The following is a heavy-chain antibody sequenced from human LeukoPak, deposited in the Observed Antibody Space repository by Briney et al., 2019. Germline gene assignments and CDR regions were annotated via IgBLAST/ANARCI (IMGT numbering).Heavy chain of an antibody. CDR3: ARDLIAVAGRLGNWFDP. CDR1: GFTFSSYW. J-gene: IGHJ5*02. CDR2: IKQDGSEK. Sequence: PGGSLRLSCAASGFTFSSYWMSWVRQAPGKGLEWVANIKQDGSEKYYVDSVKGRFTISRDNAKNSLYLQMNSLRAEDTAVYYCARDLIAVAGRLGNWFDPWGQGTLVTVSS. D-gene: IGHD6-19*01. V-gene: IGHV3-7*01.